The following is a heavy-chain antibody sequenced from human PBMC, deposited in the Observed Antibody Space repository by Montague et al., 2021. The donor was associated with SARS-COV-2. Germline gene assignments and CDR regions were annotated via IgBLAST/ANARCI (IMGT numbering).Heavy chain of an antibody. D-gene: IGHD3-10*01. Sequence: SLRLSCAASGFTVLDYAMHWVRQAPGQGLAWVSGINWTGNSKGYADSVKGRFTISRDNAANFLFLQMSSLRPEDPALYYCAAATYGSIAYWGQGNLVTVSS. CDR3: AAATYGSIAY. J-gene: IGHJ4*02. V-gene: IGHV3-9*01. CDR2: INWTGNSK. CDR1: GFTVLDYA.